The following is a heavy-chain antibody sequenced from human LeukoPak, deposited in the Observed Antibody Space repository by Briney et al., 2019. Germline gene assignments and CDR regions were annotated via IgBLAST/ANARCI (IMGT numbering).Heavy chain of an antibody. V-gene: IGHV3-23*01. CDR2: ISDGGDST. CDR3: VKTTRPLGAFDY. CDR1: VFTFRDYA. J-gene: IGHJ4*02. Sequence: TGGSLRLSCAASVFTFRDYAMTWVRQAPGKGLEWVSGISDGGDSTYYADSVKGRFTISRDNIKNMLYLQMNSLRVEDTAIYYCVKTTRPLGAFDYWGQGTLVTVSS. D-gene: IGHD7-27*01.